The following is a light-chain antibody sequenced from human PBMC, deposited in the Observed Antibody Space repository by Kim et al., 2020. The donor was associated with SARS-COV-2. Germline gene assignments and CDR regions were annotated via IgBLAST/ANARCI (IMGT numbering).Light chain of an antibody. CDR3: SSYTSSTTLV. CDR1: SSDVGRYNY. V-gene: IGLV2-14*01. Sequence: STTISCTGTSSDVGRYNYVSSYQHHPGKAPKLMIYEVNKWPSGVSNRFSGSKSGNTASLTISGLQAEDEADYYCSSYTSSTTLVFGGGTQLTVL. J-gene: IGLJ3*02. CDR2: EVN.